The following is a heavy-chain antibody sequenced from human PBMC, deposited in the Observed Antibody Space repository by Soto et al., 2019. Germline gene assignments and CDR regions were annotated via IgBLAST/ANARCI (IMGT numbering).Heavy chain of an antibody. Sequence: QVQVMQSGAEVKKPGDSVKVSCKTSGYIFSDYGINWVRQAPGQGLEWMGGIIPIFGTATYAQRFQDRVTIKADKSTNTAYMELNSLRFEDTAVYYCARSEGGYFYGMDVWGQGTTVTVSS. V-gene: IGHV1-69*06. CDR3: ARSEGGYFYGMDV. CDR1: GYIFSDYG. CDR2: IIPIFGTA. J-gene: IGHJ6*02. D-gene: IGHD3-9*01.